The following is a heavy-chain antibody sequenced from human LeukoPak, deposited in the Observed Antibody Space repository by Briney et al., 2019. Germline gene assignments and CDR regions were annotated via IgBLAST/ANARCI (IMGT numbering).Heavy chain of an antibody. CDR1: GFTFSSYE. V-gene: IGHV3-48*03. Sequence: GGSLRLSCAASGFTFSSYEMNWVRQAPGKGLEWVSCISSSGSTIYYADSVKGRFTISRDNAKNSLYLQMNSLRAEDTAVYYCAREDLSGYGEIDYWGQGTLVTVSS. CDR2: ISSSGSTI. CDR3: AREDLSGYGEIDY. D-gene: IGHD5-12*01. J-gene: IGHJ4*02.